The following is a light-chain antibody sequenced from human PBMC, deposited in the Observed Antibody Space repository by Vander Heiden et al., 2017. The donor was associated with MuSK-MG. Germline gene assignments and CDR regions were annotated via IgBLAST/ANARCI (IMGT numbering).Light chain of an antibody. Sequence: IWMSPSPSLLSASTGDRVTISWRMSQSISSYLDWYQQKPGKAPELLIYAASTLQSGVPSRFSGSGSGTDFTLTISSLQAEDFATYYCQQYESVARTFGEGTKVEIK. CDR3: QQYESVART. V-gene: IGKV1D-8*01. CDR2: AAS. J-gene: IGKJ4*01. CDR1: QSISSY.